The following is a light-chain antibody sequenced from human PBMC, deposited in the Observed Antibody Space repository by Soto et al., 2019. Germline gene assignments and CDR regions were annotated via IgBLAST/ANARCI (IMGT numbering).Light chain of an antibody. J-gene: IGLJ1*01. CDR2: DVS. Sequence: QSVLTQPPSASGSPGQSVSISCTGTSSDVGAYNYVSWYQQHPGKAPKLMIYDVSKRPSGVPDRFSGSKSGNTASLTVSGLQAEDEADYYCSSYAGSVYVFGTGTKVTDL. CDR3: SSYAGSVYV. CDR1: SSDVGAYNY. V-gene: IGLV2-8*01.